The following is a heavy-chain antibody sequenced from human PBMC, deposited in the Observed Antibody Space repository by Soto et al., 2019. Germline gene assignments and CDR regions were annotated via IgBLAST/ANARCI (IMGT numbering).Heavy chain of an antibody. CDR2: ISGSGGST. CDR1: GFTFSSYA. V-gene: IGHV3-23*01. J-gene: IGHJ3*02. D-gene: IGHD3-10*01. Sequence: EVQLLESGGGLVQPGGSLRLSCAASGFTFSSYAMSWVRQAPGKGLEWVSDISGSGGSTDYADSVKGRFTISRDNSKNTLYLQMNSLSAEDTAVYYCAKDWGRLLWFGVDAFNICGQGTMVTVSS. CDR3: AKDWGRLLWFGVDAFNI.